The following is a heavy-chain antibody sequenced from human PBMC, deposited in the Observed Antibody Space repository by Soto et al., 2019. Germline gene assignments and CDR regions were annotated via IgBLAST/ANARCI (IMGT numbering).Heavy chain of an antibody. CDR3: ARAPYSSSSENKYYFDY. CDR2: INPNSGGT. Sequence: ASVKVSCKASGYTFTGYYMHWVRQAPGQGLEWMGWINPNSGGTNYAQKFQGWVTMTRDTSISTAYMELSRLRSDDTAVYYCARAPYSSSSENKYYFDYRGQGTLVTVSS. D-gene: IGHD6-6*01. CDR1: GYTFTGYY. V-gene: IGHV1-2*04. J-gene: IGHJ4*02.